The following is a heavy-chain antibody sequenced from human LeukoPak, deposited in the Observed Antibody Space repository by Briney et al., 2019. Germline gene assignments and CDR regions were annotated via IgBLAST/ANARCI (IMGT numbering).Heavy chain of an antibody. Sequence: GGSLRLSCAASGFTFSSYGMHWVRQAPGKGLEWVAVIWYDGSNKYCADSVKGRFTISRDNSKNTLYLQMNSLRAEDTAVYYCARDRRVRRDGYNEIYFDYWGQGTLVTVSS. J-gene: IGHJ4*02. CDR3: ARDRRVRRDGYNEIYFDY. CDR1: GFTFSSYG. D-gene: IGHD5-24*01. CDR2: IWYDGSNK. V-gene: IGHV3-33*01.